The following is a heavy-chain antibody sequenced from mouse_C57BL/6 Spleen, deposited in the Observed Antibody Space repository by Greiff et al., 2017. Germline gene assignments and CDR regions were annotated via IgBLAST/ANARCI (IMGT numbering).Heavy chain of an antibody. V-gene: IGHV1-7*01. D-gene: IGHD1-1*01. CDR2: INPSSGYT. J-gene: IGHJ2*01. Sequence: VQLQQSGAELAKPGASVKLSCKASGYTFTSYWMHWVKQRPGQGLEWIGYINPSSGYTKYNQKFKDKATLTADKSSSTAYMQLSSLTYEDSAVYYCARNYYGSSPYFDYWGQGTTLTVSS. CDR1: GYTFTSYW. CDR3: ARNYYGSSPYFDY.